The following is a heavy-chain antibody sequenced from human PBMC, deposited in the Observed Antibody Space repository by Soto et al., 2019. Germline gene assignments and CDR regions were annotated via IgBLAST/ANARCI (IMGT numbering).Heavy chain of an antibody. CDR3: ASDAVEYPSTIPNWFDP. V-gene: IGHV1-69*06. CDR1: GGTFSSYA. D-gene: IGHD5-12*01. CDR2: IIPIFGTA. J-gene: IGHJ5*02. Sequence: QVQLVQSGAEVKKPGSSVKVSCKASGGTFSSYAISWVRQAPGQGLEWMGGIIPIFGTANYAQKFQGRVTITADKSTSTAYMELSSLRSEDTAVYYCASDAVEYPSTIPNWFDPWGQGTLVTVSS.